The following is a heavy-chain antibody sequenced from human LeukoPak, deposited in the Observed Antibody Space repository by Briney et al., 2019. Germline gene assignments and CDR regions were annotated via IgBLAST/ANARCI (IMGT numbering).Heavy chain of an antibody. Sequence: VASVKASCKASGYTFTSYGISWVRQAPGQGLEWMGWISAYNGNTNYAQKLQGRVTMTTDTSTSTAYMELRSLRSDDTAVYYCASYYGDYDEGAFDIWGQGTMVTVSS. J-gene: IGHJ3*02. CDR1: GYTFTSYG. D-gene: IGHD4-17*01. V-gene: IGHV1-18*01. CDR3: ASYYGDYDEGAFDI. CDR2: ISAYNGNT.